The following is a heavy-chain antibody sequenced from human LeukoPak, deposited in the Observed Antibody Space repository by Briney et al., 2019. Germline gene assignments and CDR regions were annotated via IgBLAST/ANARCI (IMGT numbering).Heavy chain of an antibody. CDR2: IYSGGST. Sequence: GGSLRLSCAASGFTVSSNYMSWVRQAPGKGLEWVSVIYSGGSTYYADSVKGRFTISRDNSKNTLYLQVNSLRAEDTAVYYCARDGLYSYGFFDYWGQGTLVTVSS. J-gene: IGHJ4*02. CDR1: GFTVSSNY. CDR3: ARDGLYSYGFFDY. V-gene: IGHV3-66*01. D-gene: IGHD5-18*01.